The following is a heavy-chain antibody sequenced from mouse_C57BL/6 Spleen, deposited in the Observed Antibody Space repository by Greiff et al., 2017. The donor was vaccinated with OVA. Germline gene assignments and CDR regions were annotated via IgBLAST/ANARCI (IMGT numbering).Heavy chain of an antibody. Sequence: EVMLVESGGGLVQPKGSLKLSCAASGFSFNTYAMNWVRQAPGKGLEWVARIRSKSNNYATYYADSVKDRFTISRDDSESMLYLQMNNVKTDDTSMYNGERRYDYDDAMDYWGQGTSVTVSS. J-gene: IGHJ4*01. D-gene: IGHD2-4*01. CDR1: GFSFNTYA. V-gene: IGHV10-1*01. CDR2: IRSKSNNYAT. CDR3: ERRYDYDDAMDY.